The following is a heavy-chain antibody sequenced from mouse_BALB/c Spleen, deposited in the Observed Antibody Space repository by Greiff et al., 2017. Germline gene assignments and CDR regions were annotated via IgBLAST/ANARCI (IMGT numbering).Heavy chain of an antibody. CDR3: ARRGYGFAY. V-gene: IGHV5-6-5*01. Sequence: EVMLVESGGGLVKPGGSLKLSCAASGFTFSSYAMSWVRQTPEKRLEWVASISSGGSTYYPDSVKGRFTISRDNARNILYLQMSSLRSEDTAMYYCARRGYGFAYWGQGTLVTVSA. J-gene: IGHJ3*01. CDR2: ISSGGST. D-gene: IGHD2-2*01. CDR1: GFTFSSYA.